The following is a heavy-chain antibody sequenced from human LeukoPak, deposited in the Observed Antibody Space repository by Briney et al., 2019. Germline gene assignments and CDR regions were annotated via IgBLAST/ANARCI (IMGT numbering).Heavy chain of an antibody. J-gene: IGHJ4*02. CDR2: ISGYKGNT. CDR3: ARQYRHQPD. D-gene: IGHD2-2*01. V-gene: IGHV1-18*01. Sequence: ASVKVSCKASGGTFSSYAISWVRQAPGQGLEWMGWISGYKGNTNYAQKFQGRVTMTTDTSTSTAYMELRSLRSDDTAVYYCARQYRHQPDWGQGTLVTVSS. CDR1: GGTFSSYA.